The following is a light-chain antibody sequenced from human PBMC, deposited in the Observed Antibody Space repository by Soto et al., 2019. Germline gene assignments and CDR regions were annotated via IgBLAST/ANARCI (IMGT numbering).Light chain of an antibody. J-gene: IGLJ2*01. CDR2: GNS. V-gene: IGLV1-40*01. Sequence: QSVLTQPPSVSGAPGQRVTISCIGCSSNIGAGYDVHWYQQLPGTAPKLLIYGNSNRPSGVPDRFSGSKSGTSASLAITGLQAEDEADYYCQSYDSSLGVVFGGGTKLTVL. CDR3: QSYDSSLGVV. CDR1: SSNIGAGYD.